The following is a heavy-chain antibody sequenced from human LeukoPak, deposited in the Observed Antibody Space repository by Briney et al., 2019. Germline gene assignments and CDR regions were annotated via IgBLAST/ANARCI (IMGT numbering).Heavy chain of an antibody. V-gene: IGHV4-59*01. D-gene: IGHD3-3*01. CDR2: IYYSGST. CDR1: GGSISSYY. CDR3: ARDFYDFWSGPEGGHWFDP. Sequence: SETLSLTCTVSGGSISSYYWSWIRQPPGKGLEWIGYIYYSGSTNYNPSLKSRVTISVDTSKSQFSLKLSSVTAADTAVYYCARDFYDFWSGPEGGHWFDPWGQGTLVTVSS. J-gene: IGHJ5*02.